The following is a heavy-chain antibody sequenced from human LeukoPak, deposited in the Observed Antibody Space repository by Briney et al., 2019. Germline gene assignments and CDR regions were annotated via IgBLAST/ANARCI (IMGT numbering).Heavy chain of an antibody. CDR1: GGSISSSNW. CDR3: AREGQWLVYGAFDI. Sequence: PSETLSLTCAVSGGSISSSNWWSWIRQPPGKGLEWVGEIYPSGSTYYNPSLKSRVTISVDTSKNQFSLKLSSVTAADTAVYYCAREGQWLVYGAFDIWGQGTMVTVSS. J-gene: IGHJ3*02. CDR2: IYPSGST. D-gene: IGHD6-19*01. V-gene: IGHV4-4*02.